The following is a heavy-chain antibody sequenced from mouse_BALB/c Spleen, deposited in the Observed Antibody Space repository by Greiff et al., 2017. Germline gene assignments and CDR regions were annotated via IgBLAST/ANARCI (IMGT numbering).Heavy chain of an antibody. J-gene: IGHJ4*01. CDR2: INPSSGYT. Sequence: QVQLKQSAAELARPGASVKMSCKASGYTFTSYTMHWVKQRPGQGLEWIGYINPSSGYTEYNQKFKDKTTLTADKSSSTAYMQLSSLTSEDSAVYYCARKYYGSAYAMDYWGQGTSVTVSS. V-gene: IGHV1-4*02. D-gene: IGHD1-1*01. CDR3: ARKYYGSAYAMDY. CDR1: GYTFTSYT.